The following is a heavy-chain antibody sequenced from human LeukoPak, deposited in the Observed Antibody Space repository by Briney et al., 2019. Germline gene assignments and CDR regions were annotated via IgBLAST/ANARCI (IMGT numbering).Heavy chain of an antibody. CDR2: IDTKTGNP. J-gene: IGHJ4*02. CDR1: GYTFSSCA. CDR3: AIHPSDSSGYFSY. V-gene: IGHV7-4-1*02. D-gene: IGHD3-22*01. Sequence: GASVKVSCEASGYTFSSCAINWVRQAPGQGLEYVGWIDTKTGNPTYAQGFTGRFVFSLDTSVSTAYLQISSLKAEDTAVYYCAIHPSDSSGYFSYWGQGALVTVSS.